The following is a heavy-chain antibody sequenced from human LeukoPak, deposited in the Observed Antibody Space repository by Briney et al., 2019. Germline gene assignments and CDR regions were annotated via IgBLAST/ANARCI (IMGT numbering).Heavy chain of an antibody. V-gene: IGHV3-23*01. CDR1: GFTFSSLA. CDR2: ISGSGGST. J-gene: IGHJ3*02. Sequence: PGGALKLSLSAPGFTFSSLAMGWVRQAPGEGLELVSAISGSGGSTYYADSVKGRFTISRDNSKNTLYLQMNSLRAEDTAVYYCAKNRGLFYAFDIWGQGTMVTVSS. D-gene: IGHD3-10*01. CDR3: AKNRGLFYAFDI.